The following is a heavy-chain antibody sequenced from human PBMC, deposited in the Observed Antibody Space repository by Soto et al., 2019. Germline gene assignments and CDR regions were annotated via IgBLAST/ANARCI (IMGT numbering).Heavy chain of an antibody. D-gene: IGHD3-10*01. J-gene: IGHJ4*02. Sequence: QGQLVQSGGEVNKPGASVKVSCKASGYTFADSGIIWVRLAPGQGLEWLGWSSADNGDTEYAPKFQGRVTMTTVTSTNRAYMELRSLTAYGTAVYYCARVRAVAFVQFDFWGQGTLVTISS. V-gene: IGHV1-18*01. CDR3: ARVRAVAFVQFDF. CDR1: GYTFADSG. CDR2: SSADNGDT.